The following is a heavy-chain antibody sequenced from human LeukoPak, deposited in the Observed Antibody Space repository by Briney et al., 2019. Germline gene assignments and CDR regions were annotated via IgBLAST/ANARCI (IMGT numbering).Heavy chain of an antibody. CDR2: ISAYNGNT. CDR3: ARTYDILTGADY. J-gene: IGHJ4*02. V-gene: IGHV1-18*01. D-gene: IGHD3-9*01. CDR1: GYTFTSYG. Sequence: VKVSCKASGYTFTSYGISWVRQAPGQGLEWMGWISAYNGNTNYAQKLQGRVTMTTDTSTSTAYMGLRSLRSDDTAVYYCARTYDILTGADYWGQGALVTVSS.